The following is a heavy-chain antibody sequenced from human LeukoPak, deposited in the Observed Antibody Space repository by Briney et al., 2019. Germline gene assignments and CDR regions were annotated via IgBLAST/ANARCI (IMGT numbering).Heavy chain of an antibody. D-gene: IGHD6-13*01. CDR1: GFTFSSYT. J-gene: IGHJ4*02. CDR2: ITTSDGNT. V-gene: IGHV3-23*01. CDR3: ARDWDSRGYFDY. Sequence: GGSLRLSCAASGFTFSSYTMSWVRQAPGKGLEWVSIITTSDGNTYYADSVKGRFTVSRDNSKNTLFLQMNSLRAEDTAVYYCARDWDSRGYFDYWGQGTLVTVSS.